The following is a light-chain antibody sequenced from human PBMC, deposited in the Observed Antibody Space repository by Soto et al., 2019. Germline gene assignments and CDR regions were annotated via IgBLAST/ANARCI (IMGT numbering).Light chain of an antibody. V-gene: IGKV3-15*01. CDR2: RAS. J-gene: IGKJ5*01. Sequence: EIVMTQSPATLSVSPGERATLSCRASQSVSSKLAWYQQKPGQAPRLLIYRASTRATDIPARLSGSGSGTDFTLTISSLQSEDFAVYYCQLYNSLLITFGQGTRLEI. CDR1: QSVSSK. CDR3: QLYNSLLIT.